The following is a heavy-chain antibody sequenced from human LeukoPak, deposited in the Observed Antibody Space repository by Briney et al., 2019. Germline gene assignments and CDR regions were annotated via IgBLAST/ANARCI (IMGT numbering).Heavy chain of an antibody. Sequence: SETLSLTCTVSGGSISSSSYYWGWIRQPPGKGLEWIGSIYYSGSTYYNPSLKSRVTISVDTSENQFSLKLSSVTAADTAVYYCARLGYYYGSGSYYNPARGRTYYYYYMDVWGKGTTVTVSS. V-gene: IGHV4-39*07. D-gene: IGHD3-10*01. CDR3: ARLGYYYGSGSYYNPARGRTYYYYYMDV. J-gene: IGHJ6*03. CDR2: IYYSGST. CDR1: GGSISSSSYY.